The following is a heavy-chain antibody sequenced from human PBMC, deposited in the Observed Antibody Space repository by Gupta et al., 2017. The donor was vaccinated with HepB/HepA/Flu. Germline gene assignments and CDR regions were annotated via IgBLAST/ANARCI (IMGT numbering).Heavy chain of an antibody. V-gene: IGHV1-69*04. D-gene: IGHD3-22*01. Sequence: QVQLVQSGTEMKQPESSVQVSCQTSEGTLMPYAINWVRQAPGQGLEWMGRIIPSVEMTDYGEKFQGRVTFAADSSTNTAYMGLSGLKSEDSAVYYCASQDYYEGGGFDYWGQGTLITVAS. CDR1: EGTLMPYA. CDR3: ASQDYYEGGGFDY. J-gene: IGHJ4*02. CDR2: IIPSVEMT.